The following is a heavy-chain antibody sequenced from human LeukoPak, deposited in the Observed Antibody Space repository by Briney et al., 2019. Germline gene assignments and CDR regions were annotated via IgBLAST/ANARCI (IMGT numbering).Heavy chain of an antibody. CDR3: AREPRIAVAGIYYFDY. CDR1: GYTFTGYY. D-gene: IGHD6-19*01. J-gene: IGHJ4*02. Sequence: ASVKVSCKASGYTFTGYYMHWVRQAPVQGLEWMGWINPNSGGTNYAQKFQGRVTMTRDTSISTAYMELSRLRSDDTAVYYCAREPRIAVAGIYYFDYWGQGTLVTVSS. V-gene: IGHV1-2*02. CDR2: INPNSGGT.